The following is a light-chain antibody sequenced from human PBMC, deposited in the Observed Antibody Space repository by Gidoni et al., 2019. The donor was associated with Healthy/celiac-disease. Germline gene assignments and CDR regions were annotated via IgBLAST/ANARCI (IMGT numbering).Light chain of an antibody. V-gene: IGKV1-39*01. CDR3: QQSYSTPPFT. CDR2: ASS. J-gene: IGKJ4*01. Sequence: DIQMTQSPSSLSASVGDRVTIPCRASQSISSYLNWYQQKPGKAPKLLIYASSSLQSGVPSRFSGSGSGTYFTLTISSLQPEDFATYYCQQSYSTPPFTFGGGTKVEIK. CDR1: QSISSY.